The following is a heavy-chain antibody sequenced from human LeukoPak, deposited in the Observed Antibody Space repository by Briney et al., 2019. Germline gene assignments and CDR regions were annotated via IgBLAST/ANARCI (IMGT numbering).Heavy chain of an antibody. V-gene: IGHV3-23*01. J-gene: IGHJ4*02. Sequence: GGSPRLSCAASGFTFSSYAMSWVRQAPGKGLEWVSAISGSGGSTYYADSVKGRFTISRDNSKNTLYLQMNSLRAEDTAVYYCAKERGYCTNGVCDFDYWGQGTLVTVSS. CDR1: GFTFSSYA. D-gene: IGHD2-8*01. CDR2: ISGSGGST. CDR3: AKERGYCTNGVCDFDY.